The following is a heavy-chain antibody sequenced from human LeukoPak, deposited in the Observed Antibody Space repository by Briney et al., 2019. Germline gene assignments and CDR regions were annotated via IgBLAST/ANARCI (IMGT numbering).Heavy chain of an antibody. J-gene: IGHJ3*01. CDR3: AKKMDDAFGV. CDR2: ISGTSAYI. Sequence: GGSLRLSCAASGFTFSSYSMNWVRQAPGKGLEWVAFISGTSAYISYADSVKGRFTISRDNAKNSLYLQMDNLRAEDTAVYYCAKKMDDAFGVWGQGTMVTVSS. V-gene: IGHV3-21*01. D-gene: IGHD5-24*01. CDR1: GFTFSSYS.